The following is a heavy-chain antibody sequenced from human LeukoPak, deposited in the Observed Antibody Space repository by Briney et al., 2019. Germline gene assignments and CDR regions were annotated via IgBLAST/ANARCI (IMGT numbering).Heavy chain of an antibody. CDR2: IYYSGST. Sequence: PSQTLSLTCTVSGGSISSGDYYWSWIRQPPGKGLEWIGSIYYSGSTYYNPSLKSRVTISVDTSKNQFSLKLSSVTAADTAVYYCALETPPQNTMIVVPFDPWGQGTLVTVSS. V-gene: IGHV4-39*07. J-gene: IGHJ5*02. CDR3: ALETPPQNTMIVVPFDP. D-gene: IGHD3-22*01. CDR1: GGSISSGDYY.